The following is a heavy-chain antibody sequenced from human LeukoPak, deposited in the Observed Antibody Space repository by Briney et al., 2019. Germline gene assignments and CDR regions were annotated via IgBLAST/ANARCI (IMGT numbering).Heavy chain of an antibody. V-gene: IGHV3-21*01. D-gene: IGHD5-12*01. CDR1: GFTLSCYS. CDR3: ARDRDGYDFDY. Sequence: MPGGSLRLSCAASGFTLSCYSTHWVRQAPGKGLEWVSSISSSSSYIYYADSVKGRFTISRDNAKNSLYLQMNSLRAEDTAVYYCARDRDGYDFDYWGQGTLVTVSS. CDR2: ISSSSSYI. J-gene: IGHJ4*02.